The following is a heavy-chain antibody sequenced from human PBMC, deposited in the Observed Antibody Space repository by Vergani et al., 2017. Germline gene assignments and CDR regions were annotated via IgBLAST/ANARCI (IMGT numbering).Heavy chain of an antibody. CDR1: GGSVSSCSYY. V-gene: IGHV4-61*01. J-gene: IGHJ5*02. CDR2: IYYSGSN. D-gene: IGHD2/OR15-2a*01. CDR3: ARGLRMIPANWFDP. Sequence: QVQLQESGPGLVKPSETLSLTCTVSGGSVSSCSYYWSWIRQPPGKGLEWIGYIYYSGSNTHNPSLKSRVTISVDTSKNQFSLKLSSVTAADTAVYYCARGLRMIPANWFDPWGQGTLVTVSS.